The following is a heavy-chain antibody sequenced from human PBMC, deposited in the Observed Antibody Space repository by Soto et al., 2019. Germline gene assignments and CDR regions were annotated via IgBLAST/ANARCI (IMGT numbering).Heavy chain of an antibody. V-gene: IGHV3-23*01. CDR3: AKVFGVVIAYHFDF. J-gene: IGHJ4*02. CDR1: GFTFSRYA. CDR2: ISSSVGST. Sequence: VGSLRLSCAASGFTFSRYAMSWVRQAPGKGLEWVSAISSSVGSTCYAVSVKGRITISSDNSKNTLYLQMNSLRAEDTAVYYCAKVFGVVIAYHFDFWGQAPLVTVCS. D-gene: IGHD3-3*01.